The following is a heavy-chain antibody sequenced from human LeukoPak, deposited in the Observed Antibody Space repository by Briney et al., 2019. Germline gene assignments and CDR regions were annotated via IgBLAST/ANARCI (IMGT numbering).Heavy chain of an antibody. CDR1: GYTFSSYA. D-gene: IGHD3-10*01. J-gene: IGHJ4*02. V-gene: IGHV3-30-3*02. CDR3: AKSELTHDSGSGLFDY. CDR2: ISYDGSNK. Sequence: GGSLRLSCAASGYTFSSYAMHWVRQAPGKGLEWVAVISYDGSNKYYADSVKGRFTVSRDNSKNTLYLQMNSLRAEDTAVYYCAKSELTHDSGSGLFDYWGQGTLVTVSS.